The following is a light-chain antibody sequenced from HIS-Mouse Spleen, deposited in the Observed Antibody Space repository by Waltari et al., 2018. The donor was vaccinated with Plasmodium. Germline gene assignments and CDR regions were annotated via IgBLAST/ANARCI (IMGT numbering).Light chain of an antibody. CDR2: EVS. CDR1: SSDFRGYNY. J-gene: IGLJ1*01. CDR3: SSYTSSSTYV. Sequence: QSALTQPASVSGSPGQSITIPCTGTSSDFRGYNYVSWYQQHPGKAPKLRIYEVSNRPSGVSNRFSGPKSGNTASLTISGLQAEDEADYYCSSYTSSSTYVFGTGTKVTVL. V-gene: IGLV2-14*01.